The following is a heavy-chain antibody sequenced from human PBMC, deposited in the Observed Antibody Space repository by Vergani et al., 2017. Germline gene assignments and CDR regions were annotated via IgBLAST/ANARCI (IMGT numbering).Heavy chain of an antibody. Sequence: EVKLVESGGGLVRPGGSLRLSCAGYGFIFDSNGMSWVRQVPGKGLEWVSGINWNGDNTGYADSVKGRFTISRDNAKNSLYLQMNSLRVEDTALYYCAREASSGFYDYLDYWGQGTLVTVSS. D-gene: IGHD6-19*01. J-gene: IGHJ4*02. CDR2: INWNGDNT. CDR1: GFIFDSNG. V-gene: IGHV3-20*04. CDR3: AREASSGFYDYLDY.